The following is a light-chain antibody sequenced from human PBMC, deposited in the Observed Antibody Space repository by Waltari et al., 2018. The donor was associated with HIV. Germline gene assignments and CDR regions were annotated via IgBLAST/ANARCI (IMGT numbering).Light chain of an antibody. CDR3: CSCPRSGIRYV. CDR2: EVT. J-gene: IGLJ1*01. Sequence: QSALTQPASVSGSPGQSITISCTGTSSNVGREDLDSWYQQHPGEAPKLIIYEVTKRPSGVSNRFSGSKSGNTASLTISGLQAEDEADYYCCSCPRSGIRYVFGTGTKVTVL. CDR1: SSNVGREDL. V-gene: IGLV2-23*02.